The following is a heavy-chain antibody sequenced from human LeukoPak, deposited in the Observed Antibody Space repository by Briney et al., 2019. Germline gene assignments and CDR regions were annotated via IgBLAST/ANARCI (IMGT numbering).Heavy chain of an antibody. CDR2: INPNSGGT. CDR3: AREGYNWSYVWFDP. V-gene: IGHV1-2*02. J-gene: IGHJ5*02. Sequence: ASVKVSCKASGYTFTGCYMHWVRQAPGQGLEWMGWINPNSGGTNYAQKFQGRVTMTRDTSISTAYMELSRLRSDDTAVYYCAREGYNWSYVWFDPWGQGTLVTVSP. CDR1: GYTFTGCY. D-gene: IGHD1-7*01.